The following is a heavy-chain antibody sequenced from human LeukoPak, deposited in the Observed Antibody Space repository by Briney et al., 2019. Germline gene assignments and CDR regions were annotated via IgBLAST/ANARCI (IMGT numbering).Heavy chain of an antibody. CDR3: GRDRSRIYV. D-gene: IGHD2/OR15-2a*01. CDR2: IKQDGSER. Sequence: GGSLRLSCGASGFTLSSYWMTWVRQAPGKGLEWVANIKQDGSERYYVDSVKGRFTISRDNAKNSLYLEMSSLRAEDTAVYYCGRDRSRIYVWGQGTLVTVSS. CDR1: GFTLSSYW. J-gene: IGHJ4*02. V-gene: IGHV3-7*01.